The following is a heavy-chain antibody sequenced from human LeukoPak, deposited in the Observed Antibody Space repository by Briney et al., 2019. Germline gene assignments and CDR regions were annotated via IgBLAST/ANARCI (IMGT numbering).Heavy chain of an antibody. CDR2: IYYSGST. D-gene: IGHD6-13*01. CDR3: ARGRGSSSSYYYYGMDV. V-gene: IGHV4-39*07. Sequence: SETLSLTCTVSGGSISSSSHYWGWIRQPPGKGLEWIGSIYYSGSTYYNPSLKSRVTISVDTSKNQFSLKLSSVTAADTAVYYCARGRGSSSSYYYYGMDVWGQGTTVTVSS. CDR1: GGSISSSSHY. J-gene: IGHJ6*02.